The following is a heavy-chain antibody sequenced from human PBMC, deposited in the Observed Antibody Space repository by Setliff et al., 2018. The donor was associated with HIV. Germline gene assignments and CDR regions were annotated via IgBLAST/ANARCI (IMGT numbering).Heavy chain of an antibody. CDR3: ASVPMEYSGYNSDSGSYYYHYGLDV. D-gene: IGHD5-12*01. V-gene: IGHV1-69*05. J-gene: IGHJ6*02. CDR1: GNTFSSYG. Sequence: SVKVSCKASGNTFSSYGITWVRQAPGQGLEWMGGIIPIFGTTHYAQKFQGRVTITTDESTNTAYMELGSLRSEDTAVYYCASVPMEYSGYNSDSGSYYYHYGLDVWGQGTTVTVSS. CDR2: IIPIFGTT.